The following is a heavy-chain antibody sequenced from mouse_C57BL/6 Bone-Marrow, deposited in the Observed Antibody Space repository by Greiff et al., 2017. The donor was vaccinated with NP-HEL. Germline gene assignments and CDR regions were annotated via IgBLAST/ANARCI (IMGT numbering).Heavy chain of an antibody. V-gene: IGHV1-18*01. CDR1: GYTFTDYN. D-gene: IGHD1-1*01. J-gene: IGHJ1*03. CDR2: INPNNGGT. CDR3: ARSGFITTVVRHWYFDV. Sequence: EVQLQQSGPELVKPGASVKIPCKASGYTFTDYNMDWVKQSHGKSLEWIGDINPNNGGTIYNQKFKGKATLTVDKSSSTAYMELRSLTSEDTAVYYCARSGFITTVVRHWYFDVWGTGTTVTGSS.